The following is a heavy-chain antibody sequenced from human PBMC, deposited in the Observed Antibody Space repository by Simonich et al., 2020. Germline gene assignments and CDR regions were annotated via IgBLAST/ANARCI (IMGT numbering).Heavy chain of an antibody. Sequence: EVQLVESGGGLVKPGGSLRLSCAASGFTFSSHSMSWVSQAAGKGLDWVSSISISSSYIYYADSVNGRFTISRDNAKNSLYLQMNSLRAEDTAVYYCARGIVGASGAFDIWGQGTMVTVSS. D-gene: IGHD1-26*01. J-gene: IGHJ3*02. CDR1: GFTFSSHS. V-gene: IGHV3-21*01. CDR3: ARGIVGASGAFDI. CDR2: ISISSSYI.